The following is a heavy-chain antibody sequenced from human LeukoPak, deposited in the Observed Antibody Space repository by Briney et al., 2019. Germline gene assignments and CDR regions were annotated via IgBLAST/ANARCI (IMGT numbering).Heavy chain of an antibody. D-gene: IGHD2-2*01. Sequence: PGGSLRLSCTASGFTFGDYAMSWVRQAPGKGLEWVGFIRSKAYGGTTEYAASVKGRFTISRDDSKSIAYLQMNSLKTEDTAVYYCTREGYIVVVPTTARPFDYWGQGTLVTVSS. J-gene: IGHJ4*02. V-gene: IGHV3-49*04. CDR2: IRSKAYGGTT. CDR1: GFTFGDYA. CDR3: TREGYIVVVPTTARPFDY.